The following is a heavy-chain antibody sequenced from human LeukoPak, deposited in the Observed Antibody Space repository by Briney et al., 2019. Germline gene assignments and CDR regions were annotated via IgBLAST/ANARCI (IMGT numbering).Heavy chain of an antibody. CDR1: GFTFDSYS. V-gene: IGHV3-21*06. D-gene: IGHD3-22*01. J-gene: IGHJ4*02. CDR3: ARDHGSGSTDYFDY. CDR2: ISVGSRYI. Sequence: NPGGSLRLSCAASGFTFDSYSMNWVRQAPGKGLEWVSSISVGSRYIFYADSVKGRFTISRDNAKNSLYLQMKSLRVEDTAVYYCARDHGSGSTDYFDYWGQGTLVTVSS.